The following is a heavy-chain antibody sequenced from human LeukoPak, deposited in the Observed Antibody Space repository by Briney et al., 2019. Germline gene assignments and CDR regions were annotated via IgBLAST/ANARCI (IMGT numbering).Heavy chain of an antibody. CDR3: ARTGYSSGFDY. CDR2: IYYSGST. D-gene: IGHD6-19*01. CDR1: GGSISSYY. Sequence: SETLSLTCTVSGGSISSYYWSWIRQPPGKGLEWIGYIYYSGSTNYNPSLKSRVTISVDTSKNQFSLKLSSVTAADTAVYYCARTGYSSGFDYWGQGTLVTVSS. V-gene: IGHV4-59*01. J-gene: IGHJ4*02.